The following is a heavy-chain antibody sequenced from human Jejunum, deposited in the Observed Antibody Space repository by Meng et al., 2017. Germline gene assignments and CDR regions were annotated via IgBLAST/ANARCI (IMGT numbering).Heavy chain of an antibody. D-gene: IGHD2-21*01. V-gene: IGHV3-21*06. CDR1: GFNFSTYN. CDR2: ITSSSTYI. J-gene: IGHJ6*02. CDR3: ARGAGHYCGGDCYSVGLDV. Sequence: GESLKISCVTSGFNFSTYNMNWVRQAPGKGLEWVSSITSSSTYIYQADSAKGRFTISRDNAENTVYLQMNSLRDEDTAVYYCARGAGHYCGGDCYSVGLDVWGQGTAVTVSS.